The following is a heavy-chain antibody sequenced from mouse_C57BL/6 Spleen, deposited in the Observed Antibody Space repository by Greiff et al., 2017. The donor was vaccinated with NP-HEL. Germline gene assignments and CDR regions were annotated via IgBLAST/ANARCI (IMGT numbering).Heavy chain of an antibody. D-gene: IGHD2-1*01. CDR3: TVYGNPYYYAMDY. V-gene: IGHV6-3*01. CDR2: IRLKSDNYAT. Sequence: EVKLVESGGGLVQPGGSMKLSCVASGFTFSNYWMNWVRQSPEKGLEWVAQIRLKSDNYATHYAESVKGRFTISRDDSKSSVYLQMNNLRAEDTGIYYCTVYGNPYYYAMDYWGQGTSVTVSS. CDR1: GFTFSNYW. J-gene: IGHJ4*01.